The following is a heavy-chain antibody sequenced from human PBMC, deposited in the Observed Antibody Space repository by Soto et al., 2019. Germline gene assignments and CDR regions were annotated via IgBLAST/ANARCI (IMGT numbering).Heavy chain of an antibody. CDR3: VRDLDGSGSYYTDY. D-gene: IGHD3-10*01. V-gene: IGHV1-8*01. J-gene: IGHJ4*02. Sequence: QVQLVQSGAEVKKPGASVKVSCKASGYTFTSYDINWVRQATGQGLEWMGWMNPNSGNTGYAQKFQGRVTMTRNTSISTAYMEMRSLRSDDTAVYYCVRDLDGSGSYYTDYWGPGTLVTVSS. CDR1: GYTFTSYD. CDR2: MNPNSGNT.